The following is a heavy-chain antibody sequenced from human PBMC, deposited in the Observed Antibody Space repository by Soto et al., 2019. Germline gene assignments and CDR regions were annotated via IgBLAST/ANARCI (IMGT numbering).Heavy chain of an antibody. CDR2: MSNDGSHT. CDR1: GFTFISNG. J-gene: IGHJ4*02. Sequence: QVQLVESGGGVVHPGRSLRLSCAASGFTFISNGMHWVRQAPGKGLEWVAVMSNDGSHTSYADSAKGRFTISRDNSKNPLYLHMNSLRAEDSGIYYCTKGCSSSSNCYIIDYWGQGALVTVSS. V-gene: IGHV3-30*18. CDR3: TKGCSSSSNCYIIDY. D-gene: IGHD2-15*01.